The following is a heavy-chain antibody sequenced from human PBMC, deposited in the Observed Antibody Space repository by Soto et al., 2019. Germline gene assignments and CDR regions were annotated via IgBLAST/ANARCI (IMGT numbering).Heavy chain of an antibody. CDR2: MNPNSGDT. CDR3: ARGLYSSGGSCYPASLLDYYYMDV. V-gene: IGHV1-8*01. D-gene: IGHD2-15*01. CDR1: GYTFTSYD. Sequence: QVQLVQSGAEVKKPGASVKVSCKASGYTFTSYDINWVRQAPGQGLEWMGWMNPNSGDTGYAQKFQGRVTMTRSTSMSTAYMDLSSLRSDDTAVYYCARGLYSSGGSCYPASLLDYYYMDVWGKGTTVTVYS. J-gene: IGHJ6*03.